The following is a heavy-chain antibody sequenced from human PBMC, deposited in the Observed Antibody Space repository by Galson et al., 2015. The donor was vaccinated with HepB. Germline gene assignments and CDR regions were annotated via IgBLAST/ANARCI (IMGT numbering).Heavy chain of an antibody. J-gene: IGHJ4*02. CDR1: GYSFTSYW. V-gene: IGHV5-51*03. Sequence: QSGAEVKKPGESLKISCKGSGYSFTSYWIGWVRQMPGKGLEWMGIIYPGDSDTRYSPSFQGQVTISADKSISTAYLQWSSLKASDTAMYYCAIQVSPYYDSSGYYRDWGQGTLVTVSS. D-gene: IGHD3-22*01. CDR2: IYPGDSDT. CDR3: AIQVSPYYDSSGYYRD.